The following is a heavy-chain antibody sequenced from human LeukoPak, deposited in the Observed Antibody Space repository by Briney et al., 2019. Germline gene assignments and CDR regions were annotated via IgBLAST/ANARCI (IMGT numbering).Heavy chain of an antibody. V-gene: IGHV3-21*01. Sequence: GGSLRLSCAASGFTFSSYSMNWVRQAPGKGLEWLSSISSSSSYIYYADSVKGRFTISRDNAKNSLYLQMNSLRAEDTAVYYCARSSVRVGPEDYWGQGTLVTVSS. J-gene: IGHJ4*02. CDR3: ARSSVRVGPEDY. D-gene: IGHD1-26*01. CDR2: ISSSSSYI. CDR1: GFTFSSYS.